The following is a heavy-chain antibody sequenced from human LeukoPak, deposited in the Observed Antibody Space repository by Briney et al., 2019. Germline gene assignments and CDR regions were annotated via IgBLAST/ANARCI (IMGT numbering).Heavy chain of an antibody. Sequence: SETLSLTCTVSGYSISSGYYWGWIRQPPGKGLEWIGSIYHSGSTYYNPSLKSRVTISVDTSKNQFSLKLSSVTAADTAVYYCARGFQTYYYGSGSYYKGYFDYWGQGTLVTVSS. CDR1: GYSISSGYY. CDR3: ARGFQTYYYGSGSYYKGYFDY. CDR2: IYHSGST. J-gene: IGHJ4*02. V-gene: IGHV4-38-2*02. D-gene: IGHD3-10*01.